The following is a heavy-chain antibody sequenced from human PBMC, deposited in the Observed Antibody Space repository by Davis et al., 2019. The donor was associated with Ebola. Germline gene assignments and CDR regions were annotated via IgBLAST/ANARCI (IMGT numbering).Heavy chain of an antibody. V-gene: IGHV4/OR15-8*01. Sequence: SETLSLTCVVSGDSISSTHWWSWVRQSPGKGLEWIGEIYHSGSANYNPSLKGRVTITVDKSKNQFSLRLTSVTAADTAVYYCARDYYDSSGYLWYFDLWGRGTLVTVSS. CDR3: ARDYYDSSGYLWYFDL. CDR1: GDSISSTHW. D-gene: IGHD3-22*01. CDR2: IYHSGSA. J-gene: IGHJ2*01.